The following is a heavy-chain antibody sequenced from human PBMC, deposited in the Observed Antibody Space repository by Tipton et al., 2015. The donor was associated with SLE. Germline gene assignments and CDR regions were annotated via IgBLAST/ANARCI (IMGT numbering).Heavy chain of an antibody. D-gene: IGHD1-26*01. Sequence: SLRLSCAASGFIVSSNSMSWVRQAAGKGLEWVSVIHFGGTTYYVDSVKGRFTISRDISKNTVYLEMNSLRTEDTAVYYCAILDTTPSSFWGQGTLVTVSS. V-gene: IGHV3-53*05. J-gene: IGHJ4*02. CDR1: GFIVSSNS. CDR2: IHFGGTT. CDR3: AILDTTPSSF.